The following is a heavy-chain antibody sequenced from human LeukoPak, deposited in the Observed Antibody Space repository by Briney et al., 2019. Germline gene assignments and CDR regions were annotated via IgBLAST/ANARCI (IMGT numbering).Heavy chain of an antibody. Sequence: SETLSLTCTVSGGSISSGDYYWSWIRQPPGKGLEWIGYIYYSGSTYYNPSLKSRVTISVDTSKNQFSLKLSSVTAADTAVYYCASENCSSTSCYTDGWGQGTLVTVSS. D-gene: IGHD2-2*02. J-gene: IGHJ4*02. CDR2: IYYSGST. CDR1: GGSISSGDYY. V-gene: IGHV4-30-4*08. CDR3: ASENCSSTSCYTDG.